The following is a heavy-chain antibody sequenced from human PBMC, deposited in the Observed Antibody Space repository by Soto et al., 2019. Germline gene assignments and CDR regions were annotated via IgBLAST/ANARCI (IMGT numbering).Heavy chain of an antibody. CDR2: ISYDGSSK. Sequence: QVQLVESGGGVVQPGRSLRLSCAASGFSFNTYGMHWVRQAPGKGLEWVAVISYDGSSKNYADSVKGRFTISRDNSKNTLYLQMNSLRAEDTAVYYCAKDTGYCNGGRCYPGYYWGQGTLVTVSS. D-gene: IGHD2-15*01. CDR1: GFSFNTYG. V-gene: IGHV3-30*18. J-gene: IGHJ4*02. CDR3: AKDTGYCNGGRCYPGYY.